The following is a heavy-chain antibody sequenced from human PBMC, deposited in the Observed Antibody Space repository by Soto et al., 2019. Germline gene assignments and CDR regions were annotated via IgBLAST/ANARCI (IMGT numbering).Heavy chain of an antibody. Sequence: GGSLRLSCAACGFTFSNAWMSWFRQSPGKGLEWVGRIKSKTDGGTTDYAAPVKGRFTISRDDSKNTLYLQMNSLKTEDTAVYYCTTDRGYCSSTSCHYSYYGMDVWRQGTTVTVSS. CDR3: TTDRGYCSSTSCHYSYYGMDV. CDR1: GFTFSNAW. V-gene: IGHV3-15*01. J-gene: IGHJ6*02. D-gene: IGHD2-2*01. CDR2: IKSKTDGGTT.